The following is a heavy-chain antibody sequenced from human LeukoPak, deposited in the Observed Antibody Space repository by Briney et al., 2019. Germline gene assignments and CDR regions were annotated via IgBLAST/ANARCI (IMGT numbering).Heavy chain of an antibody. Sequence: SETLSLTCAVYGGSFSDYYWGWIRQPPGKGLGWIGEINHSGSTNYNPSLKSRVTISVDTSKNQFSLKLSSVTAADTAVYYCARVQGRMAFDYWGQGTLVTVSS. D-gene: IGHD2-8*01. J-gene: IGHJ4*02. CDR2: INHSGST. V-gene: IGHV4-34*01. CDR3: ARVQGRMAFDY. CDR1: GGSFSDYY.